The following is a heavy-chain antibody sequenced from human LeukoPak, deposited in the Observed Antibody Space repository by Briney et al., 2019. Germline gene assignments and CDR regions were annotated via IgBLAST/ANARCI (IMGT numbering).Heavy chain of an antibody. J-gene: IGHJ4*02. D-gene: IGHD6-19*01. CDR3: ARGVDGPHEFDY. Sequence: GGSLRLSCAASGFTVSSNYMSWVRQAPGKGLQWVSVIYTGGTTYYADSVKGRFTISRDKSKNTLYLQMNSLRVEDTAVYFCARGVDGPHEFDYWGQGTLVTVSS. V-gene: IGHV3-53*01. CDR2: IYTGGTT. CDR1: GFTVSSNY.